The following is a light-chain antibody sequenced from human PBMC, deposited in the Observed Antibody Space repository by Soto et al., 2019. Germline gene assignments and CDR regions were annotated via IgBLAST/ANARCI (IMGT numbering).Light chain of an antibody. V-gene: IGKV1-33*01. CDR3: QQYDNLPIT. Sequence: DLQMTPSPSSLSASVGDRVTITCQASQDISNYLNWYQQKPGKAPKLLIYDASNLETGVPSRFSGSGSGTDFTFTISNLQPEDIATYYCQQYDNLPITFGQGTRLEIK. J-gene: IGKJ5*01. CDR2: DAS. CDR1: QDISNY.